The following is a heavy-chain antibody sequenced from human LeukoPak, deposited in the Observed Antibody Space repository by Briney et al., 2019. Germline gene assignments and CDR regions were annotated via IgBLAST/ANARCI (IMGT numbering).Heavy chain of an antibody. CDR2: IFYSGSN. CDR3: ARFTTVVPAFWYFDL. D-gene: IGHD4-23*01. J-gene: IGHJ2*01. CDR1: GASISNYY. Sequence: SETLSLTCTVSGASISNYYWRWIRQPPGKGLEWIGYIFYSGSNKYNPSLKSRVTISLDTSKNQFSLQLRSVTAADTAVYYCARFTTVVPAFWYFDLWGRGTLVTVSS. V-gene: IGHV4-59*08.